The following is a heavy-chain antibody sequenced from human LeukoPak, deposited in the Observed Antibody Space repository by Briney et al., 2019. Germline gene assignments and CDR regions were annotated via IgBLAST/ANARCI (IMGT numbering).Heavy chain of an antibody. Sequence: ASVKVSCKASGYTFISYGISWVRQAPGQRLEWMGWISPYNGNTNYAQKLQGRVTMTTDTSTSTAYMELRSLRSDDTAVYYCARVAYYTEYSGYDTYYFDYWGQGTLVTVSS. J-gene: IGHJ4*02. D-gene: IGHD5-12*01. CDR2: ISPYNGNT. CDR3: ARVAYYTEYSGYDTYYFDY. V-gene: IGHV1-18*04. CDR1: GYTFISYG.